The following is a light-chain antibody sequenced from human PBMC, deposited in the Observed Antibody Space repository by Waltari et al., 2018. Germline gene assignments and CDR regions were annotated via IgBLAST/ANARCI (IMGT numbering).Light chain of an antibody. V-gene: IGKV3-11*01. Sequence: EFVLTQPPAILSFSPGERATFPCRTSQTVGTYLAWYQQQPGQSPRLLIYDASYRATGIPARFSGSGSETDFTLTISSLQPEDFAVYYCQQRRNWPLTFGGGTRVEI. CDR1: QTVGTY. CDR3: QQRRNWPLT. CDR2: DAS. J-gene: IGKJ4*01.